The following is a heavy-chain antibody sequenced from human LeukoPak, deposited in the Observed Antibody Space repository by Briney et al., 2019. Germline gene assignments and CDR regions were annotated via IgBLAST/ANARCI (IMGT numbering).Heavy chain of an antibody. CDR1: GFTFSSYS. CDR2: ISSSSSYI. V-gene: IGHV3-21*01. CDR3: ARVRGYSYGLTVEIDY. Sequence: GGSLRLSCAASGFTFSSYSMNWVRQAPGKGLEWVSSISSSSSYIYYAVSVKGRFTISRDNAKNSLYLPMNGLRAEDTAVYYCARVRGYSYGLTVEIDYWGQGTLVTVSS. J-gene: IGHJ4*02. D-gene: IGHD5-18*01.